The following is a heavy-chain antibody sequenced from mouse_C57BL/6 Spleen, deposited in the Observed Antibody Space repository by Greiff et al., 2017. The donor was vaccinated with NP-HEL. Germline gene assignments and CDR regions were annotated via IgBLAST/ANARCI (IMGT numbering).Heavy chain of an antibody. Sequence: VQLQQSGAELVKPGASVKVSCKASGYTFTSYWMHWVKQRPGQGLEWIGRIHPSDGDTNYNQKFKGKATLTVDKSSSTAYMQLSSLTSEDSAVYYCAMDYYGSSFAYWGQGTLVTVSA. V-gene: IGHV1-74*01. CDR3: AMDYYGSSFAY. CDR1: GYTFTSYW. D-gene: IGHD1-1*01. J-gene: IGHJ3*01. CDR2: IHPSDGDT.